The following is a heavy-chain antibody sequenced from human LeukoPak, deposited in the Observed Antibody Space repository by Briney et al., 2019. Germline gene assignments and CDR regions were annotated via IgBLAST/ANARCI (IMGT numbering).Heavy chain of an antibody. J-gene: IGHJ4*02. Sequence: ASVKVSCKASGGTFSSYAISWVRQAPGQGLEWMGGIIPIFGPANYAQKFQGGVTITADKSTSTAYMELSSLRSEDTAVYYCAGTTHNWSFVYWGQGTLVTVSS. CDR1: GGTFSSYA. CDR3: AGTTHNWSFVY. V-gene: IGHV1-69*06. CDR2: IIPIFGPA. D-gene: IGHD1-20*01.